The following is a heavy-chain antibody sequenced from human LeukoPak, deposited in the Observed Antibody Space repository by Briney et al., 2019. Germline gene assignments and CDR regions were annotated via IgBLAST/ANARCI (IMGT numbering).Heavy chain of an antibody. CDR3: AKAPALTHYYDSSGPYFDY. CDR2: ISGDGVST. D-gene: IGHD3-22*01. J-gene: IGHJ4*02. V-gene: IGHV3-43*02. CDR1: GFTFDDYA. Sequence: GGSLRLSCAASGFTFDDYAMHWVRQAPGKGLEWVSLISGDGVSTYYADSVKGRFTISRDNSKNSLYLQMNSLRAEDTAVYYCAKAPALTHYYDSSGPYFDYWGQGTLVTVSS.